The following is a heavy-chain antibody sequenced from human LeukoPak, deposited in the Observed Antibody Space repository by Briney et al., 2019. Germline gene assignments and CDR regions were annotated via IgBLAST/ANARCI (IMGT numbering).Heavy chain of an antibody. CDR3: ARDDYPAVTNFDP. CDR2: ISYTGRT. Sequence: SETLSLTCTVSGGSISPYFGSWIRQPPGKGLEWIGYISYTGRTNYNPSLKSRVTISVDTSKNQFSLQLTSVTAADTAVYYCARDDYPAVTNFDPWGQGTLVTVSS. J-gene: IGHJ5*02. V-gene: IGHV4-59*01. CDR1: GGSISPYF. D-gene: IGHD4/OR15-4a*01.